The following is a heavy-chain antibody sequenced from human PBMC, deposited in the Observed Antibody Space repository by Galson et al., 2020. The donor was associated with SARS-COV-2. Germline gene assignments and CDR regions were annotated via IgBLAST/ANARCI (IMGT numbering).Heavy chain of an antibody. CDR3: ASMVPSYYDILTGYYRGGQRGAFDI. V-gene: IGHV1-2*02. D-gene: IGHD3-9*01. CDR2: INPNSGGT. J-gene: IGHJ3*02. CDR1: GYTFTGYY. Sequence: ASVKVSCKASGYTFTGYYMHWVRQAPGQGLEWMGWINPNSGGTNYAQKFQGRVTMTRDTSISTAYMELSRLRSDDTAVYYCASMVPSYYDILTGYYRGGQRGAFDIWGQGTMVTVSS.